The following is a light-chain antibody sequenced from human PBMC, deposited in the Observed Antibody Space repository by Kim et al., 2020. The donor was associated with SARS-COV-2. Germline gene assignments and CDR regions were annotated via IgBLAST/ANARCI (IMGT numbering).Light chain of an antibody. CDR3: QSHDSSIVV. V-gene: IGLV6-57*04. J-gene: IGLJ2*01. Sequence: NFMLTQPHSVSESPGKTVTISCTRSSGSIASNYVQWYQQRPGSAPTTVIYEDNQRPSGVPDRFSGSIDSSSNSASLTISGLKTEDEADYYCQSHDSSIVVFGGGTQLTVL. CDR2: EDN. CDR1: SGSIASNY.